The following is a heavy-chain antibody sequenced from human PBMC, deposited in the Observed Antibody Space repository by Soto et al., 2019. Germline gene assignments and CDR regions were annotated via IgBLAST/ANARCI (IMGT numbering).Heavy chain of an antibody. Sequence: SETLSLTCTVSGGSISSYYWSWIRQPPGKGLEWIGYIYYSGSTNYNPSLKSRVTISVDTSKNQFSLKLSSVTAADTAVYYCARHCMVWGVIIPVPGAFDIWGQGTMVTVSS. J-gene: IGHJ3*02. CDR3: ARHCMVWGVIIPVPGAFDI. D-gene: IGHD3-10*01. CDR2: IYYSGST. V-gene: IGHV4-59*08. CDR1: GGSISSYY.